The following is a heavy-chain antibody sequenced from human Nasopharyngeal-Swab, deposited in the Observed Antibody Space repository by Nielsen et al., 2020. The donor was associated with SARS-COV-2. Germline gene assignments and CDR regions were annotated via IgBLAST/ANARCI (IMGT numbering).Heavy chain of an antibody. CDR3: ARDRGYYYDSSGYYERVYNGVDV. Sequence: SETLSLTCAVYGASFSVYDWSWIRQSPGKGLEWIGEINHSGSTKHNPSLKSRVTLSLDTSKNQFSLKLSSVTAADTAVYYCARDRGYYYDSSGYYERVYNGVDVWGQGTTVTVSS. J-gene: IGHJ6*02. CDR1: GASFSVYD. V-gene: IGHV4-34*01. CDR2: INHSGST. D-gene: IGHD3-22*01.